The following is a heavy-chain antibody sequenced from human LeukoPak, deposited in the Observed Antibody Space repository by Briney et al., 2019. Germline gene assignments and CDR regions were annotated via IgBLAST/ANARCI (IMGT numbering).Heavy chain of an antibody. J-gene: IGHJ3*02. CDR2: IIPILGIA. D-gene: IGHD4-11*01. CDR3: ARDSPYSDYLIGGAFNI. Sequence: SVKVSCKASGGTFSSYAISWVRQAPGQGLEWMGRIIPILGIANYAQKFQGRVTITADKSTSTAYMELSSLRSEDTAVYYCARDSPYSDYLIGGAFNIWGQGTMVTVSS. CDR1: GGTFSSYA. V-gene: IGHV1-69*04.